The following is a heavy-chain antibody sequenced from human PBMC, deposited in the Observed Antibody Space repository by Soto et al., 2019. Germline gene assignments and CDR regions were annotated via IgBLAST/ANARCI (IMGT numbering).Heavy chain of an antibody. Sequence: PSETLSLTCTVSGGSISSGGYYWSWIRQPPGKGLEWIGEINHSGSTNYNPSLKSRVTISVDTSKNQFSLKLSSVTAADTAVYYCARGRKILRFLEWLLSPTFDYWGQGTLVTVSS. CDR2: INHSGST. D-gene: IGHD3-3*01. V-gene: IGHV4-39*07. CDR3: ARGRKILRFLEWLLSPTFDY. J-gene: IGHJ4*02. CDR1: GGSISSGGYY.